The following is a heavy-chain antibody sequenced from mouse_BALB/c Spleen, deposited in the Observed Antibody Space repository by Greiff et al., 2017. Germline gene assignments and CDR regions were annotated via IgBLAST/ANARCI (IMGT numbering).Heavy chain of an antibody. CDR3: ARDRAYGNYVAWFAY. CDR2: ISDGGSYT. CDR1: GFTFSDYY. J-gene: IGHJ3*01. Sequence: EVKLMESGGGLVKPGGSLKLSCAASGFTFSDYYMYWVRQTPEKRLEWVATISDGGSYTYYPDSVKGRFTISRDNAKNNLYLQMSSLKSEDTAMYYCARDRAYGNYVAWFAYWGQGTLVTVSA. D-gene: IGHD2-1*01. V-gene: IGHV5-4*02.